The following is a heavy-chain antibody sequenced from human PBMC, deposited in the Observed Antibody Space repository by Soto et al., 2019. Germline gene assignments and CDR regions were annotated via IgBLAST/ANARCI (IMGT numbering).Heavy chain of an antibody. Sequence: EVQVLESGGGLAQPGGSLRLSCTASGLTFNKYAFTWVRQTPGKGLEWLSSITASGGFTKYADSVKGRFTTSRDNPKNTLYLQMNSLRVEDTAVYYCAKDPNSDYIGAFDMWGQGIMVTVSS. CDR3: AKDPNSDYIGAFDM. V-gene: IGHV3-23*01. D-gene: IGHD4-4*01. CDR2: ITASGGFT. CDR1: GLTFNKYA. J-gene: IGHJ3*02.